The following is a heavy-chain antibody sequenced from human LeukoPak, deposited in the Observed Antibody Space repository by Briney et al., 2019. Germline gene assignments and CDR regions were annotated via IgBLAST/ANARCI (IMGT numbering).Heavy chain of an antibody. V-gene: IGHV3-15*01. CDR3: TAYLSI. J-gene: IGHJ4*02. Sequence: RPGGSLRLSCAASGFTFTNARMSWVRQAPGKGLEWVGRIKSKTDGGTADYAAPVMGRFTISRDDSKNTMYLQMNSLKTEDTAVYYCTAYLSIGGQGALVTVSS. CDR2: IKSKTDGGTA. CDR1: GFTFTNAR.